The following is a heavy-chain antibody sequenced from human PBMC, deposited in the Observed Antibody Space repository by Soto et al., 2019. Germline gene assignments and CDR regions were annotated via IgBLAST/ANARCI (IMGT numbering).Heavy chain of an antibody. D-gene: IGHD1-1*01. CDR1: EFTFSHYP. J-gene: IGHJ4*02. Sequence: GGSLRLSCTASEFTFSHYPLQWIRQAPGRGLEWVAAISSDGSLEYYADSVQGRFTISRDNARNTLYLQMNSLRDEDTAVYYCARDNNWSYDYWGQGILVTVSS. V-gene: IGHV3-30-3*01. CDR2: ISSDGSLE. CDR3: ARDNNWSYDY.